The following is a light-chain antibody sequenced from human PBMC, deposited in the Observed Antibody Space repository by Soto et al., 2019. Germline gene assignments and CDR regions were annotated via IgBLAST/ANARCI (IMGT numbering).Light chain of an antibody. CDR1: QSVSSSY. V-gene: IGKV3-20*01. CDR3: QQYGSFKYT. CDR2: GAS. Sequence: EIVLTQSPGTLSLSPGERATLSCRASQSVSSSYLAWYQQKPGQAPRLLIYGASSRATGIPDRFSGSGSGTDFTLTISRLEPEDFAVYYRQQYGSFKYTFGQGTKLEIK. J-gene: IGKJ2*01.